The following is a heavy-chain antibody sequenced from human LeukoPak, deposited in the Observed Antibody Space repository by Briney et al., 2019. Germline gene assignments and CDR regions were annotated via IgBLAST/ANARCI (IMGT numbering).Heavy chain of an antibody. J-gene: IGHJ4*02. CDR3: ARDLWENSKGRKRGWVY. CDR2: IIPIFGTA. D-gene: IGHD4-11*01. CDR1: GGTFSSYA. Sequence: GASVTVSCKASGGTFSSYAISWVRQAPGQGLEWMGGIIPIFGTANYAQKFQGRVTITADESTSTAYMELSSLRSEDTAVYYCARDLWENSKGRKRGWVYWGQGTLVTVSS. V-gene: IGHV1-69*13.